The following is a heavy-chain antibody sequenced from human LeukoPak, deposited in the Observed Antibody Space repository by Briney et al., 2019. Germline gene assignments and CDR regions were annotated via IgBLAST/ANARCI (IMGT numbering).Heavy chain of an antibody. CDR1: GFTFSSYS. V-gene: IGHV3-15*07. D-gene: IGHD6-19*01. CDR3: TTVSRLVRYYFDY. CDR2: IKIKTDGGTT. Sequence: GGSLRLSCAASGFTFSSYSMHWVRQAPGKGLEWVGRIKIKTDGGTTDYAAPVKGRFTISRDDSKNTLYLQMNSLKTEDTAVYYCTTVSRLVRYYFDYWGQGTLVTVSS. J-gene: IGHJ4*02.